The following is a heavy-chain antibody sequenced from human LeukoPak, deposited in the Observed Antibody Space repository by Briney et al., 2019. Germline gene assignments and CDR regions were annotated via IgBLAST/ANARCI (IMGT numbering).Heavy chain of an antibody. CDR1: GFTFDDYT. Sequence: GGSLRLSCAASGFTFDDYTMHWVRQAPGKGLEWVSLISWDGGSTYFADSARGRFTISRDNRKNSLYLQMNSLRAEDTAVYYCAKGGKYDILTGFPRSRLLGDYWGQGTLVTVSS. J-gene: IGHJ4*02. CDR3: AKGGKYDILTGFPRSRLLGDY. V-gene: IGHV3-43*01. CDR2: ISWDGGST. D-gene: IGHD3-9*01.